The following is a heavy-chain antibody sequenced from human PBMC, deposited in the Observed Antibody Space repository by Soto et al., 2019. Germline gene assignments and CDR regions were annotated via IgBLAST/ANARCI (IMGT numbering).Heavy chain of an antibody. CDR2: IYYSGST. Sequence: SETLSLTCTVSGGSISSGDYYWSWIRQPPGKGLEWIGYIYYSGSTYYNPSLKSRVTISVDTSKNQFSLKLSSVTAADTAVYYCARTHPAANYYDSSPNWFDPWGQGTLVTVSS. V-gene: IGHV4-30-4*01. J-gene: IGHJ5*02. CDR3: ARTHPAANYYDSSPNWFDP. CDR1: GGSISSGDYY. D-gene: IGHD3-22*01.